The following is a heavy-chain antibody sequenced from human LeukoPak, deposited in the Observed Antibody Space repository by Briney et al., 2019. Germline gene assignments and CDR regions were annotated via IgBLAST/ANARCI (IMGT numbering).Heavy chain of an antibody. Sequence: ASVKVSCKASGYTFPSYFMHWVRQAPGQGLEWMGIINPTGGSTTYAQKFQGRDTMTRDTSTSTAYMELSSLRSDDTAVYYCARTAARRFDYWGQGTLVTVSS. V-gene: IGHV1-46*01. CDR2: INPTGGST. J-gene: IGHJ4*02. CDR1: GYTFPSYF. CDR3: ARTAARRFDY. D-gene: IGHD6-6*01.